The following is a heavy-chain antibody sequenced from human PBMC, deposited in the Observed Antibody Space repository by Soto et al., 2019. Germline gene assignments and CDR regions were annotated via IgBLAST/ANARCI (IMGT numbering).Heavy chain of an antibody. D-gene: IGHD2-2*02. CDR3: ARDRGIVVVPAAIPVLVSGMDV. V-gene: IGHV1-46*01. CDR2: INPSGGST. Sequence: QVQLVQSGAEVKKPGASVKVSCKASGYTFTSYYMHWVRQAPGQGLEWMGIINPSGGSTSYAQKFQGRVTMTRDTSTSTVYMELSSLRSEDTAVYYCARDRGIVVVPAAIPVLVSGMDVWGQGTTVTVSS. J-gene: IGHJ6*02. CDR1: GYTFTSYY.